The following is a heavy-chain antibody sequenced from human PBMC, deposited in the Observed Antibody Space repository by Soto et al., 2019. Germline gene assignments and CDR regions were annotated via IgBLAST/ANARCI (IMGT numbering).Heavy chain of an antibody. CDR1: GGSISSYY. Sequence: SETLSLTCTVSGGSISSYYWSWIRQPPGKGLEWIGYIYYSGSTNYNPSLKSRVTISVDTSKNQFSLKLSSVTAADTAVYYYARDNIIAVAGPYYYYGMDVWGQGTTVTVSS. CDR3: ARDNIIAVAGPYYYYGMDV. J-gene: IGHJ6*02. CDR2: IYYSGST. D-gene: IGHD6-19*01. V-gene: IGHV4-59*01.